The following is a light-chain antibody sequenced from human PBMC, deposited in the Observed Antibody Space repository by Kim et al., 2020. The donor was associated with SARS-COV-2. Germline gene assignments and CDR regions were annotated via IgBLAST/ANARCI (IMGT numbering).Light chain of an antibody. J-gene: IGLJ3*02. Sequence: GQSITISCTGGHSDIVAYNFVSWYQQHPGKIPKLIIYDVTERPSGVSDRFSGSKSGNTASLTISGLQPEDEADYHCTSYTFSSTWVFGGGTKLTVL. CDR3: TSYTFSSTWV. V-gene: IGLV2-14*03. CDR2: DVT. CDR1: HSDIVAYNF.